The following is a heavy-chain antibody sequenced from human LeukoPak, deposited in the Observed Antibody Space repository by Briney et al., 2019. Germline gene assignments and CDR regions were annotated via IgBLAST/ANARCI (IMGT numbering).Heavy chain of an antibody. D-gene: IGHD6-19*01. Sequence: PGGSLRLSCAASGFTFSSYAMHWVRQAPGKGLEWVAVISYDGSNKYYADSVKGRFTISRDNSKNTLYLQMNSLRAEDTAVYYCAKERHSSGWYGWFDPWGQGTLVTVSS. CDR2: ISYDGSNK. CDR1: GFTFSSYA. CDR3: AKERHSSGWYGWFDP. J-gene: IGHJ5*02. V-gene: IGHV3-30-3*01.